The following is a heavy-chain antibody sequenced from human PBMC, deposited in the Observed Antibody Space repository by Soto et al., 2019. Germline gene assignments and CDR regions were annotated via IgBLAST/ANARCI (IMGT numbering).Heavy chain of an antibody. Sequence: QVQLVQSGAEVKKPGASVKVSCKASGYTFTSYDINWVRQATGQGLEWMGWMNPNSGNTGYAQKFQGRVTMTRNPSISTAYMELSSLRSEDTAVYYCARRGYSSSWYYYYYYGMDVWGQGARVTVSS. D-gene: IGHD6-13*01. CDR2: MNPNSGNT. CDR1: GYTFTSYD. J-gene: IGHJ6*02. CDR3: ARRGYSSSWYYYYYYGMDV. V-gene: IGHV1-8*01.